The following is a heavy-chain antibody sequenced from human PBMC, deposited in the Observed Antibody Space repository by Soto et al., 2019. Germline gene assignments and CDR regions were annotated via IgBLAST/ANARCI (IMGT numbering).Heavy chain of an antibody. D-gene: IGHD3-22*01. Sequence: GGSLRLSCAASGFTFSSYGMHWVRQAPGKGLEWVAVISYDGSNKHYADSVKGRFTISRDNSKNTLYLQMNSLRAEDTAVYYCAKLPPYYDSSGYIDYWGQGTLVTVSS. CDR3: AKLPPYYDSSGYIDY. CDR1: GFTFSSYG. J-gene: IGHJ4*02. V-gene: IGHV3-30*18. CDR2: ISYDGSNK.